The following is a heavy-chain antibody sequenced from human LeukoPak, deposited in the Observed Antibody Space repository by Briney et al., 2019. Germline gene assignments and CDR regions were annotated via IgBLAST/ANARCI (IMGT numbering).Heavy chain of an antibody. Sequence: QPGRSLRLSCAASGFTFSSYAMSWVRQAPGKGLEWVSAISGSGGSTYYADSVKGRSTISRDNSKNTLYLQMNSLRAEDTAVYYCARKYCSGGSCYPNWFDPWGQGTLVTVSS. V-gene: IGHV3-23*01. J-gene: IGHJ5*02. CDR3: ARKYCSGGSCYPNWFDP. CDR1: GFTFSSYA. CDR2: ISGSGGST. D-gene: IGHD2-15*01.